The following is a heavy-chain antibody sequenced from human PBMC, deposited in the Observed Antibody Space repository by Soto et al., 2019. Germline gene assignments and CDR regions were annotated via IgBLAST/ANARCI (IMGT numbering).Heavy chain of an antibody. V-gene: IGHV4-34*01. D-gene: IGHD6-19*01. CDR3: ARGIAVAGGFDP. Sequence: QVQLQQWGAGLLKPSKTLSLTCAVYGGSFSGYYWSWIRQPPGKGLEWIGEINHSGSTNYNPSLKSRVTISVDTSKNQFSLKLSSVTAADTAVYYCARGIAVAGGFDPWGQGTLVTVSS. J-gene: IGHJ5*02. CDR2: INHSGST. CDR1: GGSFSGYY.